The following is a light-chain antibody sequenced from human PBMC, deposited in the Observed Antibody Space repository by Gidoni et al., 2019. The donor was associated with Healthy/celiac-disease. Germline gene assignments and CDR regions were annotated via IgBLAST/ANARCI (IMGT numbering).Light chain of an antibody. CDR1: HSLSSSY. J-gene: IGKJ4*01. CDR3: KQYGSSPLT. V-gene: IGKV3-20*01. CDR2: GAS. Sequence: VLSQSPGTLSLSPGERATLSCRASHSLSSSYLAWYQQKPGQAPRLLIYGASSRATGITDRLSGSGCGTEFTLTISRREHEDFAVYYCKQYGSSPLTFGGGTKVEIK.